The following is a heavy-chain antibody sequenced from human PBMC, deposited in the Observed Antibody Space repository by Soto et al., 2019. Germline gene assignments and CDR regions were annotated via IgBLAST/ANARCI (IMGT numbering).Heavy chain of an antibody. J-gene: IGHJ4*02. V-gene: IGHV4-59*01. CDR2: IYYSGST. D-gene: IGHD4-17*01. CDR1: GASISSYY. Sequence: SETLSLTCTVSGASISSYYWSWIRQPPGKGLEWIGYIYYSGSTNYNPSLKSRVTISVDTSRNHFSLRLSSVTAADTAVYYCARYAVTKFYFDYWGQGTLVTVSS. CDR3: ARYAVTKFYFDY.